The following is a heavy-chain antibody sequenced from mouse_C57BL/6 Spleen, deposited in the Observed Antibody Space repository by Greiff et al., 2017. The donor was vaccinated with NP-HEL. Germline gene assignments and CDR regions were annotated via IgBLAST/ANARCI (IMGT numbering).Heavy chain of an antibody. CDR1: GFTFSSYA. Sequence: EVKLVESGEGLVKPGGSLKLSCAASGFTFSSYAMSWVRQTPEKRLEWVAYISSGGDYIYYADTVKGRFTISSDNARNTLYLQMSSLKSEDTAMYYCTREAQYYDSGWFAYWGQGTLVTVSA. V-gene: IGHV5-9-1*02. CDR3: TREAQYYDSGWFAY. D-gene: IGHD1-1*01. J-gene: IGHJ3*01. CDR2: ISSGGDYI.